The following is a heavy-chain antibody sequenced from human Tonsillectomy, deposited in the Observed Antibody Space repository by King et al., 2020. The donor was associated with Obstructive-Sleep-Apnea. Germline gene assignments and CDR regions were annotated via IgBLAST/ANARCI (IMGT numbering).Heavy chain of an antibody. CDR2: ISWNSGSI. V-gene: IGHV3-9*01. J-gene: IGHJ4*02. D-gene: IGHD6-19*01. CDR1: GFTFDDYA. Sequence: VQLVESGGGLVQPGRSLRLSCAASGFTFDDYAMHWVRQAPGKGLEWVSGISWNSGSIGYADSVKGRFTISRDNAKNSLYLQMNSLRAEDTALYYCAKDIWVGGQWLGAIDYWGQGTLVTVSS. CDR3: AKDIWVGGQWLGAIDY.